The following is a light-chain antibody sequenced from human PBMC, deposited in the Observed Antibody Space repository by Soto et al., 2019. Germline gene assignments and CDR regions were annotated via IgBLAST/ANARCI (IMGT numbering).Light chain of an antibody. Sequence: QSALTQPASVSGSPGQSITISCTGTSSDVGNYNLVSWYQQHPGKAPKVMIYDVIKRPSGVSNRFSGSKSGNTASPTISGLQAEDEADYYCSSYTGSSTYVFGTGTKVTVL. V-gene: IGLV2-14*02. CDR1: SSDVGNYNL. CDR3: SSYTGSSTYV. J-gene: IGLJ1*01. CDR2: DVI.